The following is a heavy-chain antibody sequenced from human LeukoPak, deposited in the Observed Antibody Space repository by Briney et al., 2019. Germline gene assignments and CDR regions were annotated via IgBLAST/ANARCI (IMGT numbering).Heavy chain of an antibody. CDR3: ARDRYYYGSGSYEIWFDP. CDR1: GYSISSGYY. CDR2: IYHSGST. Sequence: SETLSLTCTVSGYSISSGYYWGWIRQPPGKGLEWIGSIYHSGSTYYNPSLKSRVTISVDTSKNQFSLKLSSVTAADTAVYYCARDRYYYGSGSYEIWFDPWGQGTLVTVSS. J-gene: IGHJ5*02. D-gene: IGHD3-10*01. V-gene: IGHV4-38-2*02.